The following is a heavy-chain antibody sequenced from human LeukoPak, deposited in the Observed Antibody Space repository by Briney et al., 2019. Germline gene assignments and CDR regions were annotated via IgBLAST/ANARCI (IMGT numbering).Heavy chain of an antibody. Sequence: GGSLRLSCAASGFTFSSHLMHWVRQAPGKGLVWVSRISSDGTYTNYADSVRGRFTISRDNAKNTLYLQMNSLRAEDTAVYYCAKAASSSWPSYYYGMDVWGQGTTVTVSS. CDR1: GFTFSSHL. J-gene: IGHJ6*02. CDR3: AKAASSSWPSYYYGMDV. CDR2: ISSDGTYT. D-gene: IGHD6-13*01. V-gene: IGHV3-74*01.